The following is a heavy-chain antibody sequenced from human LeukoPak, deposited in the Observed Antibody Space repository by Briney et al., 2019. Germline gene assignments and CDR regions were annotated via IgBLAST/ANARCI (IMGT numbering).Heavy chain of an antibody. D-gene: IGHD3-3*01. CDR2: IYPGDSDT. CDR1: GYSFTSYW. J-gene: IGHJ6*03. V-gene: IGHV5-51*01. Sequence: GESLKISCQGSGYSFTSYWIGWVRQMPGKGLEWMGIIYPGDSDTRYSPSFQGQVTISADKSISTAYLQWSSLKASDTAMYYCARGGAYYDFWSGYYPSPYYYYMDVWGKGTTVTVSS. CDR3: ARGGAYYDFWSGYYPSPYYYYMDV.